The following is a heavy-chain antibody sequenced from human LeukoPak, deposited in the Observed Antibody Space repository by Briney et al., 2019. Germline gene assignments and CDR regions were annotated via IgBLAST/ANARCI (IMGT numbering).Heavy chain of an antibody. CDR1: GFTFSSYA. CDR3: AKVRGVYCSSPACYYYDS. Sequence: GGSLRLSCGASGFTFSSYAMSWVRQTPGRGLEWVAGVSPRGGRPLYADSVEGRFTISRDNSNDTVYLQLSRLRAEDSALYYCAKVRGVYCSSPACYYYDSWGQGTPVTVSS. J-gene: IGHJ4*02. CDR2: VSPRGGRP. D-gene: IGHD2-2*01. V-gene: IGHV3-23*01.